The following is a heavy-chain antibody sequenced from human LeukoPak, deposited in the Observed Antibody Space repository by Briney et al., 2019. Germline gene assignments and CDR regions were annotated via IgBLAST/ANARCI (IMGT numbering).Heavy chain of an antibody. CDR1: GGSISSSSYY. V-gene: IGHV4-39*07. CDR2: IYYSGST. Sequence: SETLSLTCTVSGGSISSSSYYWGRIRQPPGKGLEWIGSIYYSGSTYYNPSLKSRVTISVDTSKNQFSLKLSSVTAADTAVYYCARDRLGNFDWFPYYFDYWGQGTLVTVSS. D-gene: IGHD3-9*01. J-gene: IGHJ4*02. CDR3: ARDRLGNFDWFPYYFDY.